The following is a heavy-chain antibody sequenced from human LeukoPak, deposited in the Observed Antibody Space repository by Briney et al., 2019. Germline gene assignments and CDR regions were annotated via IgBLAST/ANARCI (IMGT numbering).Heavy chain of an antibody. CDR2: ISGYNGKT. Sequence: ASVKVSCKASGYTFTSYGISWVRQAPGQGLEWMGWISGYNGKTKYAQKLQGRVTMTTDTSTSTAYMELRSLRSEDTAVYYCARETSLSLRSFDYWGQGTLVTASS. J-gene: IGHJ4*02. V-gene: IGHV1-18*01. D-gene: IGHD5/OR15-5a*01. CDR3: ARETSLSLRSFDY. CDR1: GYTFTSYG.